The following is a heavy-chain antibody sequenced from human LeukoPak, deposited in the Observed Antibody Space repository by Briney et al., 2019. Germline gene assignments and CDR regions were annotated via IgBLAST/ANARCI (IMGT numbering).Heavy chain of an antibody. CDR1: GYTSTSYD. CDR3: ARGHRARITIFGVVIRWFDP. J-gene: IGHJ5*02. V-gene: IGHV1-8*01. Sequence: ASVKVSCKASGYTSTSYDINWVRQATGQGLEWMGWMNPNSGNTGYAQKFQGRVTMTRNTSISTAYMELSSLRSEDTAVYYCARGHRARITIFGVVIRWFDPWGQGTLVTVSS. D-gene: IGHD3-3*01. CDR2: MNPNSGNT.